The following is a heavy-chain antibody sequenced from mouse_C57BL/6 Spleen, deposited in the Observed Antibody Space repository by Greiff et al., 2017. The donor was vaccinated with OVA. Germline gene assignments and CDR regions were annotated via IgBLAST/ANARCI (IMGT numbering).Heavy chain of an antibody. D-gene: IGHD2-1*01. Sequence: EVQLQQSGPELVKPGASVKIPCKASGYTFTDYNMDWVKQSHGKSLEWIGDINPNNGGTIYNQKFKGKATLTVDKSSSTAYMELRSLTSEDTAVYYCARRDYGNFHWYFDVWGTGTTVTVSS. V-gene: IGHV1-18*01. CDR2: INPNNGGT. J-gene: IGHJ1*03. CDR3: ARRDYGNFHWYFDV. CDR1: GYTFTDYN.